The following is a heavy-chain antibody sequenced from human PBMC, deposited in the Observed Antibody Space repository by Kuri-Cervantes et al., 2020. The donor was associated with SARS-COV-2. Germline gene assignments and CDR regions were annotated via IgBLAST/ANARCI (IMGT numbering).Heavy chain of an antibody. CDR1: GASISSSNYC. CDR3: ARATGRYDSSGYYPTNYYYMDV. CDR2: IFYSGST. D-gene: IGHD3-22*01. V-gene: IGHV4-39*07. Sequence: SETLSLTCTVSGASISSSNYCWGWIRQPPGKGLEWIGTIFYSGSTNYNPSLKSRVTMSVDTSKNQFSLKLSSVTAADTAVYYCARATGRYDSSGYYPTNYYYMDVWGKGTTVTVSS. J-gene: IGHJ6*03.